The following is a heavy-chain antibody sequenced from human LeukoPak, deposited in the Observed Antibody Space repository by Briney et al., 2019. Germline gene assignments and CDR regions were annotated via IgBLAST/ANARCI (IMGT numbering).Heavy chain of an antibody. CDR3: ARFRGYCSGGSCYPYYFDY. V-gene: IGHV3-11*03. J-gene: IGHJ4*02. CDR2: ITTSSVYT. D-gene: IGHD2-15*01. CDR1: GFTFSAYY. Sequence: PGGSLRLSCAASGFTFSAYYMSWIRQAPGKGLEWVSYITTSSVYTNYADSLKGRFTISRDDAKNSLYLQMNSLRAEDTAIYYCARFRGYCSGGSCYPYYFDYWGQGTLVTVSS.